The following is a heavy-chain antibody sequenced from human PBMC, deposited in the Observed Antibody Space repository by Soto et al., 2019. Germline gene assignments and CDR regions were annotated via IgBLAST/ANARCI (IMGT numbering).Heavy chain of an antibody. Sequence: QVQLQESGPGLVKPSETLSLTCTVSGGSISSYYWSWIRQPPGKGLEWIGYIYYSGSTNYNPSLKCRVTISVDTSKNQFSLKLTSVTAADTAVYYCARDSADGPFFDYWGQGTLVTVSS. D-gene: IGHD6-13*01. CDR3: ARDSADGPFFDY. CDR1: GGSISSYY. V-gene: IGHV4-59*01. J-gene: IGHJ4*02. CDR2: IYYSGST.